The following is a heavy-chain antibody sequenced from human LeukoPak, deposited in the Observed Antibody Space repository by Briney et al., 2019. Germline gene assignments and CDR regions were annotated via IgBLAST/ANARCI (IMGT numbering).Heavy chain of an antibody. J-gene: IGHJ4*02. CDR2: IIPIFGTA. V-gene: IGHV1-69*13. Sequence: ASVKVSCKASGGTFSSYAISWVRQAPGQGLEWMGGIIPIFGTANYAQKFQGRVTITADESTSTAYMELSSLRSEDTAVYYRARGKGYSYAIFDYWGQGTLVTVSS. CDR3: ARGKGYSYAIFDY. D-gene: IGHD5-18*01. CDR1: GGTFSSYA.